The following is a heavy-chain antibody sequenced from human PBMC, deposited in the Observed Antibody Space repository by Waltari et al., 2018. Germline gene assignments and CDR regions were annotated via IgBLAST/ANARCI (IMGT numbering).Heavy chain of an antibody. J-gene: IGHJ3*02. V-gene: IGHV1-24*01. CDR3: AINGYSGGWYLVRQAAFDI. D-gene: IGHD6-19*01. Sequence: DPKDGETIYAQKFQGRVTMTEDTKTDTAYMDLNSLRSEDTAVYYCAINGYSGGWYLVRQAAFDIWGQGTMVTVSS. CDR2: DPKDGET.